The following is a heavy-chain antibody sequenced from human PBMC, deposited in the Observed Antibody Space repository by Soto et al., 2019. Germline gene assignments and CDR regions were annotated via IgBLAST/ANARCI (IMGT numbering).Heavy chain of an antibody. CDR2: IKTKTQGETT. J-gene: IGHJ4*02. D-gene: IGHD3-3*01. CDR1: GFSISSAW. V-gene: IGHV3-15*07. Sequence: EVQLVESGGGLVKPGGSLRLSCAGSGFSISSAWMNWVRQAPGKGLEWVGRIKTKTQGETTDYPAPVKGRFTISRDDSKNTLYLQMNSLKMEDAAVYYCTTGSVEGYWGQGTLVTVSS. CDR3: TTGSVEGY.